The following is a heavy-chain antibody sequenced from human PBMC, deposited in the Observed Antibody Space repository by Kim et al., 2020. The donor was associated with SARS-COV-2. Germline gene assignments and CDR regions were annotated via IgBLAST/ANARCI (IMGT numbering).Heavy chain of an antibody. Sequence: GGSLRLSCAASGFTFSSYAMSWVRQAPGKGLEWVSAISGSSGSTCYADSVKGRFTISRDNSKNTLYLQMNSRRAEDTAVYYCANGRRGEWWGRGWYFDYWGQGTLVTVSS. CDR2: ISGSSGST. CDR1: GFTFSSYA. D-gene: IGHD2-15*01. J-gene: IGHJ4*02. CDR3: ANGRRGEWWGRGWYFDY. V-gene: IGHV3-23*01.